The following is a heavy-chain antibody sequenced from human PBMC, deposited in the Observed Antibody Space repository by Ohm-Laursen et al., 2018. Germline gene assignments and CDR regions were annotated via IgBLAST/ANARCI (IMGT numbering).Heavy chain of an antibody. CDR2: IYSSGTT. D-gene: IGHD2-8*02. CDR3: ARAGGVLGYFDL. Sequence: TLSLTCSVSGGSITSYYWTWIRQPAGKGLEWVGRIYSSGTTTYNPSLKSRVTMSLDTAKNQFSLKLTSVTAADTAVYYCARAGGVLGYFDLWGRGTLVTVSS. J-gene: IGHJ2*01. V-gene: IGHV4-4*07. CDR1: GGSITSYY.